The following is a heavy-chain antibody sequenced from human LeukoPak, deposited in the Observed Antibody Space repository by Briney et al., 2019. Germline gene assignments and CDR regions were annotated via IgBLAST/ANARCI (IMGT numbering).Heavy chain of an antibody. CDR3: AGENGYRYDY. CDR2: IYYSGST. V-gene: IGHV4-59*01. CDR1: GGSISSYY. J-gene: IGHJ4*02. D-gene: IGHD5-18*01. Sequence: SETLSLTCTVSGGSISSYYWSWIRQPPGKGLEWIGYIYYSGSTNYNPSLKSRVTISVDTSKNQFSLKLSSVTAADTALYYCAGENGYRYDYWGQGTLVTVSS.